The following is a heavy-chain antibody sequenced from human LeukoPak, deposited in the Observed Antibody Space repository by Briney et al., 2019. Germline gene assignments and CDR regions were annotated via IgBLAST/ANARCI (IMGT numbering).Heavy chain of an antibody. V-gene: IGHV3-11*06. D-gene: IGHD4-17*01. CDR1: GFTFSDYY. J-gene: IGHJ5*02. Sequence: PGGSLRLSCAASGFTFSDYYMSWIRQAPGKGLEWISYISTTSGYTYYADSVKGRFIISRDNAESSLYLQMSSLRAEDTAVYYCVKSDRPDYADFGLGSWGQGTLVTVSS. CDR2: ISTTSGYT. CDR3: VKSDRPDYADFGLGS.